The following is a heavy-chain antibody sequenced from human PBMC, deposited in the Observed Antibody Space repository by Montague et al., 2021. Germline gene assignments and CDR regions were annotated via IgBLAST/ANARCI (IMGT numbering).Heavy chain of an antibody. V-gene: IGHV4-4*02. CDR2: IYHGTT. CDR3: AVGSESAWELLHH. J-gene: IGHJ5*02. CDR1: GDSISSKYS. Sequence: SETLSLTCTVSGDSISSKYSWSCVRQPLGKGLEWFGEIYHGTTSYSPSLKGRLTVSMDTSKTQFSLKLSSVTAADTAIYYCAVGSESAWELLHHWGQGILVTVSS. D-gene: IGHD1-26*01.